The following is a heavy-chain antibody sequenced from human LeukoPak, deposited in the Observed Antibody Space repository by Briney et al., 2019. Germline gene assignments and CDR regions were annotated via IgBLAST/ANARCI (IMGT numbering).Heavy chain of an antibody. D-gene: IGHD3-3*01. J-gene: IGHJ4*02. CDR1: GFTSSGYA. CDR3: AQEAYYDFWSGYYTLFDY. Sequence: GGSLRLSCAAFGFTSSGYAMSWVRQAPGKGLEWVSAISGSGGSTYYADSVKGRFTISRDNSKNTLYLQMNSLRAEDTAVYYCAQEAYYDFWSGYYTLFDYWGQGTLVTVSS. CDR2: ISGSGGST. V-gene: IGHV3-23*01.